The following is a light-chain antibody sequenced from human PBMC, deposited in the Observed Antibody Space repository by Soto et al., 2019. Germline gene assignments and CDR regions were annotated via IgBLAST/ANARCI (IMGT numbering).Light chain of an antibody. V-gene: IGKV2-28*01. J-gene: IGKJ4*01. CDR3: MQALQTPRT. CDR1: QSLLHSNGYNY. CDR2: LGS. Sequence: DIVMTQSPLSLPVTPGEPASISCRSSQSLLHSNGYNYLDWYLQKPGHSPQLLIYLGSNRASGVPDRFSGSGSGTDFTLKISRVEAEDVGVYYCMQALQTPRTFGGGTKVEI.